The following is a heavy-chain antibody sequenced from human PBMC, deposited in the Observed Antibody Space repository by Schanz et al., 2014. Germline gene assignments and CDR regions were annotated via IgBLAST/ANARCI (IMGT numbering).Heavy chain of an antibody. CDR2: ISTFRNEDT. V-gene: IGHV1-18*01. CDR3: ARGGYSSGWYDRDIAHFDD. J-gene: IGHJ4*02. Sequence: QVQLVQSGAEVKKPGASVRVSCKVSGYAFTTYGISWVRQAPGQGPEFMGWISTFRNEDTNSAQRFQGRVTMTTDTATSTAYMELRSLRSDDAAVYYCARGGYSSGWYDRDIAHFDDWGQGTLVTVSS. CDR1: GYAFTTYG. D-gene: IGHD6-19*01.